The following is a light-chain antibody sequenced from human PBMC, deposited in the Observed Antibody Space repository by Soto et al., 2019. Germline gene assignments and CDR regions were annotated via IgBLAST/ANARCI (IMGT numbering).Light chain of an antibody. CDR3: SSYTSSSTYV. J-gene: IGLJ1*01. CDR2: DVN. Sequence: QSVLTQPASVSGSPGQSIAISCTGTSSDVCGCNYVSWYQQHPGKAPKLMVYDVNDRPSGFSDRFSGSKSGNTASLTISGLQAEDEADYYCSSYTSSSTYVFGTGTQLTVL. V-gene: IGLV2-14*01. CDR1: SSDVCGCNY.